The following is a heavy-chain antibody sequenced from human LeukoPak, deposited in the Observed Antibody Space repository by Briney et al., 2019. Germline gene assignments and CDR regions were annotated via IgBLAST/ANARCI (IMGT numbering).Heavy chain of an antibody. CDR2: ISSSSSYI. CDR1: GFTFSSYS. Sequence: GGSLRLSCAASGFTFSSYSMNWVRQAPGKGLEWVSSISSSSSYIYYADSVKGRFTISRDNAKNSLYLQMNSLRAEDTAVYYCARTGREYQLLWWVDPWGQGTLVTVSS. CDR3: ARTGREYQLLWWVDP. V-gene: IGHV3-21*01. D-gene: IGHD2-2*01. J-gene: IGHJ5*02.